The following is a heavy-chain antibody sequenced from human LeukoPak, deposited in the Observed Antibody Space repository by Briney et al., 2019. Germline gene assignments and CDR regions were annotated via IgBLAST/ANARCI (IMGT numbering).Heavy chain of an antibody. V-gene: IGHV1-2*02. CDR1: GYTFTGFH. D-gene: IGHD3-9*01. CDR3: ARSPHILTGENFDF. J-gene: IGHJ4*02. Sequence: ASVKVSCKASGYTFTGFHVHWVRLTPGQGLEWLGWINPDSGVTFYAQQFQGRVTMTRDTSISTAYMELSRLRSDDTAVFYCARSPHILTGENFDFWGQGTLVTVSS. CDR2: INPDSGVT.